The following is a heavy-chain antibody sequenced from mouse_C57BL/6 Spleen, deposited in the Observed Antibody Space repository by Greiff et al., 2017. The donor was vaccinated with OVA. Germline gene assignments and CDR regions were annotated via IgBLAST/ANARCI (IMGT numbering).Heavy chain of an antibody. CDR3: ARGGYIYY. Sequence: DVHLVESGPGLVKPSQSLSLTCSVTGYSITSGYYWNWIRQFPGNKLEWMRYISSDGRNKYNPSLNNRISITRDTSKNQYFLKLNSVTTEDTATYYCARGGYIYYWGQGTTLTVSS. J-gene: IGHJ2*01. CDR2: ISSDGRN. V-gene: IGHV3-6*01. CDR1: GYSITSGYY. D-gene: IGHD1-3*01.